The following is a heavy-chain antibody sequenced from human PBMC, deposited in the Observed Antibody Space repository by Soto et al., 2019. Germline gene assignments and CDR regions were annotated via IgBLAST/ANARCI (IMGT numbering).Heavy chain of an antibody. CDR1: GYMFTTYG. J-gene: IGHJ4*02. Sequence: QVQLMQSGGEVKMPGASVEVSCKTSGYMFTTYGMSWVRQAPGQGLEWMAWISAYNGNKKYAQKFEGRVTMTTDTSTSHVAMELRDLTSDDTALYFCARAGGGMAARPLEYWGQGTLVIVSS. D-gene: IGHD6-6*01. CDR2: ISAYNGNK. V-gene: IGHV1-18*01. CDR3: ARAGGGMAARPLEY.